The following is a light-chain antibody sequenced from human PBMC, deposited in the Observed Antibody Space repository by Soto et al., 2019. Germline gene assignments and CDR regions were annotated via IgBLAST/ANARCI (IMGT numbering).Light chain of an antibody. CDR1: SSSIGAGYG. J-gene: IGLJ2*01. CDR2: ADN. CDR3: QSYDSSLHVV. Sequence: QSVLTQPPSVSGAPGPRVTISCTGSSSSIGAGYGVHWYQQFPGTAPRLLIYADNNRPSGVPERFSGSKSGSSASLAITGLLAEDEADYYCQSYDSSLHVVFGGGTKLTVL. V-gene: IGLV1-40*01.